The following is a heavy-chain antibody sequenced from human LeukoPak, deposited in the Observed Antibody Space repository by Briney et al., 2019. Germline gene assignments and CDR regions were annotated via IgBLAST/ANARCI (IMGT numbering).Heavy chain of an antibody. CDR2: IGIDSGNT. J-gene: IGHJ4*02. CDR3: ARDYKYAFDN. Sequence: GGSLRLSCAASGFTFSDYSMNWVRQAPGKGLEWVSYIGIDSGNTNYADSVKGRFTISGDKAKNSLYLQMNSLRVEDTAVYYCARDYKYAFDNWGQGTLVTVSS. CDR1: GFTFSDYS. V-gene: IGHV3-48*01. D-gene: IGHD5-24*01.